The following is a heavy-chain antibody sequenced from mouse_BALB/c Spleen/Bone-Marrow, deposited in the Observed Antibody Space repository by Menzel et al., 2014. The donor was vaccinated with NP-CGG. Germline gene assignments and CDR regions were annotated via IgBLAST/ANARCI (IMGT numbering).Heavy chain of an antibody. J-gene: IGHJ1*01. CDR2: IRNKANGYTT. CDR1: GFTFXDYY. Sequence: EVKLMESGGGLVQPGGSLRLSCATSGFTFXDYYMSWVRQPPGKALEWLGFIRNKANGYTTEYSASVKGRFTISRDNSQNILYLQMNILRTEDSATYYCARDRNYGSNRYFDVWGAGTTVTVSS. CDR3: ARDRNYGSNRYFDV. V-gene: IGHV7-3*02. D-gene: IGHD1-1*01.